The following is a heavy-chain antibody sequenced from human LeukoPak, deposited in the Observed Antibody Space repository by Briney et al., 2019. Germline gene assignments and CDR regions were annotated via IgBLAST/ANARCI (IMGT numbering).Heavy chain of an antibody. J-gene: IGHJ3*02. Sequence: GGSLRLSCAASGFTFSSYAMSWVRQAPGKGLEWVSAISGSGGSTYYADSVKGRFTISRDNSKNTLYLQMNSLRAEDTAVYYCARNSGWYDAFDIWGQGTMVTVSS. D-gene: IGHD6-19*01. CDR1: GFTFSSYA. V-gene: IGHV3-23*01. CDR3: ARNSGWYDAFDI. CDR2: ISGSGGST.